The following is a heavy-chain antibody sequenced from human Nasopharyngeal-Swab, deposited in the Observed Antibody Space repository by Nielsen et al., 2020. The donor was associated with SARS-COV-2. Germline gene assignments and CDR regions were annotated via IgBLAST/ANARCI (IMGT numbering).Heavy chain of an antibody. CDR3: ARVLDGYNGFDY. D-gene: IGHD5-24*01. Sequence: GESLKISCAASGFTFSSYWMSWVRQAPGKGLEWVANIKQDGSEKYYVDSVKGRFTISRDSSRNTLYLQMNSLTAEDTAVYYCARVLDGYNGFDYWGQGTLVTVSS. CDR1: GFTFSSYW. V-gene: IGHV3-7*03. J-gene: IGHJ4*02. CDR2: IKQDGSEK.